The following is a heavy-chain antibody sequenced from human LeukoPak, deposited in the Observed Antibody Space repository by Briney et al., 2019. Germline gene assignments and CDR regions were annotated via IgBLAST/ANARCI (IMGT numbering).Heavy chain of an antibody. D-gene: IGHD3-10*01. CDR2: IRYDGSNK. Sequence: GGSLRLSCAASGFTFSSYGMHWVRQAPGKGLEWVAFIRYDGSNKYYADSVKGRFTISRDNSKNTLYLQMNSLRAEDTAVYYCAKDGLTWISGYYFDYWGQGTLVTVSS. CDR1: GFTFSSYG. V-gene: IGHV3-30*02. J-gene: IGHJ4*02. CDR3: AKDGLTWISGYYFDY.